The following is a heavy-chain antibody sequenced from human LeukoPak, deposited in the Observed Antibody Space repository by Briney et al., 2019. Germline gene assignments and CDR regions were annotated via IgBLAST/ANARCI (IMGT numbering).Heavy chain of an antibody. D-gene: IGHD1-26*01. J-gene: IGHJ4*02. CDR1: GFTFSTYW. V-gene: IGHV3-53*01. Sequence: GGSLRLSCAASGFTFSTYWMHWVRQAPGKGLEWVSIIYSAGTTYHYADSVKGRFTISRDTSKNTVYLQMSSLRDEDTAIYYCARDSTYYYFDYWGQGTLVTVSS. CDR2: IYSAGTT. CDR3: ARDSTYYYFDY.